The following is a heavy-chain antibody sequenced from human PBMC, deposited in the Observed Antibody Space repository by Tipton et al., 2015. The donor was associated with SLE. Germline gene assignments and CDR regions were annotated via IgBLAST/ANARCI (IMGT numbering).Heavy chain of an antibody. Sequence: LRLSCAVSGGSFSGYYWSWIRQPPGKGLEWIGEINHSGSTNYNPSLKSRVTISVDTSKNQFSLNLSSVTAADTAVYYCARDTRDWFLSESWGQGALVTVSS. CDR3: ARDTRDWFLSES. CDR1: GGSFSGYY. V-gene: IGHV4-34*01. CDR2: INHSGST. D-gene: IGHD3-9*01. J-gene: IGHJ4*02.